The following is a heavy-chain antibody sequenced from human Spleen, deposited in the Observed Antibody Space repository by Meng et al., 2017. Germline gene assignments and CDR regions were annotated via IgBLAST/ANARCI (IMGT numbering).Heavy chain of an antibody. V-gene: IGHV4-61*02. J-gene: IGHJ4*02. D-gene: IGHD5-24*01. CDR3: ATLRFLGERFFDY. Sequence: QVQLQASGPGLVRPSPTLSLTCTVSGANLDSGAFYWSWVRQPAGKGLEWIGRIHPGWNPDYNPSLKSRVTISVETSKSQFSLTLTSLTAADTAVYYCATLRFLGERFFDYWGQGALVTVSS. CDR2: IHPGWNP. CDR1: GANLDSGAFY.